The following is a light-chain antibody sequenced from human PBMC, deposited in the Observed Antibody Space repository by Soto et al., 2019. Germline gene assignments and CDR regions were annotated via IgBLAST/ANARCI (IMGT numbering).Light chain of an antibody. J-gene: IGKJ1*01. V-gene: IGKV1-39*01. CDR2: AAS. CDR3: QQLNDYPVT. Sequence: IQVTQSPSSLSASVVDRVTITCRASQNIFTYLNWYQQRPGKAPKLLIYAASTLQSGVPSRFSGSGSGTDFTLSISSLQPEDFATYYCQQLNDYPVTFGQGTKVDIK. CDR1: QNIFTY.